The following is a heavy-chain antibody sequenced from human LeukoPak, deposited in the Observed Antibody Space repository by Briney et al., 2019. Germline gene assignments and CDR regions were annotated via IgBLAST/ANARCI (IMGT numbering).Heavy chain of an antibody. CDR2: ISAYNGNT. D-gene: IGHD3-10*01. J-gene: IGHJ4*02. CDR3: ARDLGDGSGSRSDY. CDR1: GYTFTSYV. Sequence: ASVTVSCKASGYTFTSYVISWVRQAPGQGLEWMGRISAYNGNTNYAQSLQGRVTMTTDTSTTTAYMELRSLRSDDTAVYYCARDLGDGSGSRSDYWGQGTLVTVSS. V-gene: IGHV1-18*01.